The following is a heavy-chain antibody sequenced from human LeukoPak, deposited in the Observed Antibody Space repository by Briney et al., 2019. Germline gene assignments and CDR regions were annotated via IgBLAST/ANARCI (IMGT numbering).Heavy chain of an antibody. CDR2: IKQDGSEK. CDR1: GFIFSSYW. CDR3: ARVTVGATNYYYYYMDV. J-gene: IGHJ6*03. V-gene: IGHV3-7*01. D-gene: IGHD1-26*01. Sequence: PGGPLRLSCAACGFIFSSYWMSWVRQAPGKGLEWVANIKQDGSEKYYVDSVKGRFTISRDNAKNSLYLQMNSLRAEDTAVYYCARVTVGATNYYYYYMDVWGKGTTVTVSS.